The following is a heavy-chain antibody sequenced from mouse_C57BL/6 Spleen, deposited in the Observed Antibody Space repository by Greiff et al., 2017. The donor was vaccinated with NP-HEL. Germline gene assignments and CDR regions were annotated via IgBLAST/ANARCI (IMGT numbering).Heavy chain of an antibody. V-gene: IGHV1-52*01. Sequence: VQLQQPGAELVRPGSSVKLSCKASGYTFTSYWMHWVKQRPIQGLEWIGNIDPSDSETHYNQKFKDKATLIVDKSSSTAYMQLSSLTSEDSAVYYCAIHYSNSAWFAYWGQGTLVTVSA. CDR1: GYTFTSYW. CDR2: IDPSDSET. D-gene: IGHD2-5*01. J-gene: IGHJ3*01. CDR3: AIHYSNSAWFAY.